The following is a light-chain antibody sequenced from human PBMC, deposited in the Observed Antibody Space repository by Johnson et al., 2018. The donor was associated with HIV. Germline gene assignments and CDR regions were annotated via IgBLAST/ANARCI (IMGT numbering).Light chain of an antibody. CDR2: DNN. Sequence: QSVLTQPPSVSAAPGQKVTISCSGSSSNIGNIFVSWYQQLPGTAPKLLIYDNNNRSSGIPDRISGSKSGTSSTLGITRLQTGDEADYYCGTWDSGLSAGNVFGTGTKVTVL. CDR1: SSNIGNIF. V-gene: IGLV1-51*01. CDR3: GTWDSGLSAGNV. J-gene: IGLJ1*01.